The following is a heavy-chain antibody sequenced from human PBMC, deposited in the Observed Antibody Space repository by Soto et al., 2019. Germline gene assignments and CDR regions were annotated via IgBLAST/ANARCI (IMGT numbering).Heavy chain of an antibody. CDR2: IYWDDDE. V-gene: IGHV2-5*02. CDR3: AHSRNLITEDAQVGDFDY. Sequence: KESGPTLVKPTQTLTLTCNFSGFSLTTDGVGVGWVRQPPGGALEWLSLIYWDDDERYSPSLKTRLTMTKDPSKNQVDLIMTNMDPVDTATYYCAHSRNLITEDAQVGDFDYWGQGILVTVSS. J-gene: IGHJ4*02. CDR1: GFSLTTDGVG. D-gene: IGHD3-10*01.